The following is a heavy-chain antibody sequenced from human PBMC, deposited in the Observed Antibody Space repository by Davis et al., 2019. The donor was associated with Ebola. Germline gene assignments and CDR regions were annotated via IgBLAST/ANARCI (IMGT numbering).Heavy chain of an antibody. CDR2: INAGNGNT. V-gene: IGHV1-3*01. CDR3: ARDSRVEMATINYYGMDV. J-gene: IGHJ6*02. Sequence: ASVKVSCKASGYIFTTYAIHWVRQAPGQRLEWMGWINAGNGNTKYSQKFQGRVTITRDTSASTAYMELSSLRSEDTAVYYCARDSRVEMATINYYGMDVWGQGTTVTVSS. CDR1: GYIFTTYA. D-gene: IGHD5-24*01.